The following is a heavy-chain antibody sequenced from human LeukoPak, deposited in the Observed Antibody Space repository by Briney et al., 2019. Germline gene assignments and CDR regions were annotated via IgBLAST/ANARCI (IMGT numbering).Heavy chain of an antibody. CDR1: GGSISSGDYY. Sequence: SETLSLTCTVSGGSISSGDYYWSWIRQPPRKGLEWIGYIYYSGSTYYNPSLKSRVTISVDTSKNQFSLKLSSVTAADTAVYYCARDSPRDYYDSSGSYYFDYWGQGTLVTVSS. J-gene: IGHJ4*02. D-gene: IGHD3-22*01. V-gene: IGHV4-30-4*08. CDR3: ARDSPRDYYDSSGSYYFDY. CDR2: IYYSGST.